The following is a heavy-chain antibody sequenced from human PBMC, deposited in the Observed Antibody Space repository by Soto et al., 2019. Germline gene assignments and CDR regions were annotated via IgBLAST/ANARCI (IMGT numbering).Heavy chain of an antibody. V-gene: IGHV4-59*01. D-gene: IGHD3-10*01. Sequence: QVQLQESGPGLVKPSETLALTCTVSGDSISGYYWSWIRQPPGKGLEWIGYIFYSGSANYNPSLKSRITISIDTSKKQFSLTLRSVTAADTAVFYCGRVTFSLRGIVAALWGQGTLVTVSS. CDR2: IFYSGSA. CDR1: GDSISGYY. CDR3: GRVTFSLRGIVAAL. J-gene: IGHJ4*02.